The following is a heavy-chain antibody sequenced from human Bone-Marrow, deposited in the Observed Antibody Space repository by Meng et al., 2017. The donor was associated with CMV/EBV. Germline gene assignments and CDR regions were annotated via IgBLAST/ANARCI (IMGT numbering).Heavy chain of an antibody. CDR3: ARVRSDYDFWSGHYSVLWYFDY. Sequence: SETLSLTCTVSGYSISSGYYWGWIRQPPGKGLEWIGSIYHSGSTYYNPSLKSRVTISVDTSKNQFSLKLSSVTAADTAVYYCARVRSDYDFWSGHYSVLWYFDYWGQGTLVPVSS. CDR1: GYSISSGYY. CDR2: IYHSGST. V-gene: IGHV4-38-2*02. J-gene: IGHJ4*02. D-gene: IGHD3-3*01.